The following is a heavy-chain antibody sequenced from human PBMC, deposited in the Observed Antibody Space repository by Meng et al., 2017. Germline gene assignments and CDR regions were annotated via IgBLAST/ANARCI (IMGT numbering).Heavy chain of an antibody. CDR3: AWGSYSFDS. D-gene: IGHD3-16*01. CDR1: GDSVSSNSAA. J-gene: IGHJ4*02. Sequence: QIQLPQSGPGLVKPPQTLSLICAISGDSVSSNSAAWNWIRQSPSRGLEWLGRAYYRSKWYHDYAESVKSRISIDPDTSKNQFSLQLRSVTPEDSAVYYCAWGSYSFDSWGQRTLVTVSS. CDR2: AYYRSKWYH. V-gene: IGHV6-1*01.